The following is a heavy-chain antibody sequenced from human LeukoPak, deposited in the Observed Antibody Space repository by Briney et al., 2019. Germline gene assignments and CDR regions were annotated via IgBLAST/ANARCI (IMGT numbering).Heavy chain of an antibody. CDR1: GFTFSSYA. Sequence: GGSLRLSCAASGFTFSSYAMSWVRQAPGKGLEWVSAISGSGGSTYYADSVKGRFTISRDNSKNTLYLQMNSLRAEDTAVYYCAKDPRSIAAAVDYFDYWGQGTLVTVS. CDR3: AKDPRSIAAAVDYFDY. D-gene: IGHD6-13*01. V-gene: IGHV3-23*01. J-gene: IGHJ4*02. CDR2: ISGSGGST.